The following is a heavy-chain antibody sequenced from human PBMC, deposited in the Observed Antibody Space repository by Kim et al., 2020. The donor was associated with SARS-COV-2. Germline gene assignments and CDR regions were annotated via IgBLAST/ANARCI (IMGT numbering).Heavy chain of an antibody. CDR1: GYTFTSYA. CDR3: ARVGSCSGGSCPYPIPFDY. D-gene: IGHD2-15*01. J-gene: IGHJ4*02. Sequence: ASVKVSCKASGYTFTSYAMHWVRQAPGQRLEWMGWINAGNGNTKYSQKFQDRVTITRDTSASTAYMELSSLRSEDTAVYYCARVGSCSGGSCPYPIPFDYWGQGTLVTVSS. V-gene: IGHV1-3*01. CDR2: INAGNGNT.